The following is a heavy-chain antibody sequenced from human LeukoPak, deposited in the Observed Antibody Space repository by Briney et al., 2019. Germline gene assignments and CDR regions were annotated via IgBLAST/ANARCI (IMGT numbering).Heavy chain of an antibody. CDR3: ARDLRGWFGDLAIDY. Sequence: GGSLRLSCAASGFTFSSYSMNWVRQAPGKGLEWVSSISSSSSYIYYADSVKGRFTISRDNAKSSLYLQMNSLRAEDTAVYYCARDLRGWFGDLAIDYWGQGTLVTVSS. D-gene: IGHD3-10*01. J-gene: IGHJ4*02. V-gene: IGHV3-21*01. CDR2: ISSSSSYI. CDR1: GFTFSSYS.